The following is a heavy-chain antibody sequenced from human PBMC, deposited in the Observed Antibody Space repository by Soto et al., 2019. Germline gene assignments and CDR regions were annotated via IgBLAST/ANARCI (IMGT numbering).Heavy chain of an antibody. CDR1: GFTVSSNY. V-gene: IGHV3-53*01. CDR2: IYSGGST. J-gene: IGHJ6*02. Sequence: GGSLRLSCAASGFTVSSNYMSWVRQAPGKGLEWVSVIYSGGSTYYADSVKGRFTISRDNSKNTLYLQMNSLRAEDTAVYYCARDSLPMLAPGNYYYYGMDVWGQGTTVTVSS. CDR3: ARDSLPMLAPGNYYYYGMDV. D-gene: IGHD2-8*01.